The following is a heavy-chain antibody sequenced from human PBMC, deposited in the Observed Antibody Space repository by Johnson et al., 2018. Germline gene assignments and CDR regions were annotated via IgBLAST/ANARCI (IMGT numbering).Heavy chain of an antibody. CDR3: EGDDSRGVQH. CDR2: INHSGGST. V-gene: IGHV1-46*01. CDR1: GYTFTSYY. J-gene: IGHJ1*01. Sequence: VQLVEAGAEVTKPGASVKVSCKASGYTFTSYYMHWVRQAPGQGLEWMGIINHSGGSTRYAQKVQGRVTMTRDTSTSTVQMGLSSLRSEDTAVYYCEGDDSRGVQHWGQGTLVTVSS. D-gene: IGHD2-15*01.